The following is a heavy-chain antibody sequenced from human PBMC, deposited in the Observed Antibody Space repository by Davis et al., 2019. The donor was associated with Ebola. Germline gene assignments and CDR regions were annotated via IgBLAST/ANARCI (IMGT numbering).Heavy chain of an antibody. D-gene: IGHD2-8*02. CDR3: ARVFRPSDDVVVVYAIGGLDY. CDR2: ISAYYGNT. Sequence: SATVSYQPCVYTFTSSGIIWVRQAPGQGHEWMAWISAYYGNTHYPQKLQRRVTMTTDTSTSTAYMELRSLRPDDTAVYYCARVFRPSDDVVVVYAIGGLDYWGQGTLVTVSS. V-gene: IGHV1-18*01. J-gene: IGHJ4*02. CDR1: VYTFTSSG.